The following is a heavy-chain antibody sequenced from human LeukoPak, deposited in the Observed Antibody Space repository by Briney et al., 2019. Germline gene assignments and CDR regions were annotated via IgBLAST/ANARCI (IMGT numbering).Heavy chain of an antibody. J-gene: IGHJ6*03. Sequence: ASVKVSCKASGYIFTDYAIHWLRQAPGQRPEWMGWMNAGNGNTKYSQKFQGRITLIRDTSAATAYMELSSLRHDDLAVYYCARGRGTSGTNRDFYYYYYMAVLGKGTTVIVYS. CDR1: GYIFTDYA. CDR3: ARGRGTSGTNRDFYYYYYMAV. V-gene: IGHV1-3*01. CDR2: MNAGNGNT. D-gene: IGHD2-2*01.